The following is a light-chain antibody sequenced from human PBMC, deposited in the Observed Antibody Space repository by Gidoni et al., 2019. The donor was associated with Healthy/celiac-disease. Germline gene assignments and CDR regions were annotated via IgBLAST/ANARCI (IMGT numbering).Light chain of an antibody. Sequence: DIQMTQSPSSLSASVGDRVTITCRASQSISIYLNWYQQKPGKAPKLLIYAASSWQSGVPSRFSGSGSGTDFTLTIISLQPEDFATYYCQQSYSTPFTFGPGTKVEIK. CDR2: AAS. CDR1: QSISIY. CDR3: QQSYSTPFT. J-gene: IGKJ3*01. V-gene: IGKV1-39*01.